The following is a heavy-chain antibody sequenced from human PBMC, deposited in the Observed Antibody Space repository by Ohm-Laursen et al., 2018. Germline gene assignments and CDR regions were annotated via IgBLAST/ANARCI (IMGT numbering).Heavy chain of an antibody. CDR3: ARVSRRDGYNPLDY. CDR2: ISYSGST. V-gene: IGHV4-59*01. D-gene: IGHD5-24*01. Sequence: SETLSLTCTVSGGSISKYYWSWIRQSPGKGLEWIGSISYSGSTNYNPSLKSRVTISVDTSKNQFSLKLSSVTAADTAVYYCARVSRRDGYNPLDYWGQGTLVTVSS. J-gene: IGHJ4*02. CDR1: GGSISKYY.